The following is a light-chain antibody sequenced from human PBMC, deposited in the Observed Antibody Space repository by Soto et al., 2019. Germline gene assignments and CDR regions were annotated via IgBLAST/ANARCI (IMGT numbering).Light chain of an antibody. J-gene: IGLJ1*01. CDR1: SSDVGGDNY. Sequence: QSALTQPASVSGSPGQSITISCTGTSSDVGGDNYVSWYQQHPGKAPKLMIYEVSNRPSGVSNRFSGSTSGNTASLTISGLQAEDEADDSCSSYTRSSIDYVFGAGTKVTVL. V-gene: IGLV2-14*01. CDR3: SSYTRSSIDYV. CDR2: EVS.